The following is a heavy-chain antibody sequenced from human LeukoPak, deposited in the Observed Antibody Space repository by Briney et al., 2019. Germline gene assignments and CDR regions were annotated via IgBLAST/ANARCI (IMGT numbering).Heavy chain of an antibody. CDR3: AKDGAYGGITMIVVVIPYYFDY. Sequence: GESLRLSCAASGFTFSSYGMHWVRQAPGKGLEWVAFIRYDGSNKYYADSVKGRFTISRDNSKNTLYLQMNSLRAEDTAVYYCAKDGAYGGITMIVVVIPYYFDYWGQGTLVTVSS. D-gene: IGHD3-22*01. CDR2: IRYDGSNK. J-gene: IGHJ4*02. CDR1: GFTFSSYG. V-gene: IGHV3-30*02.